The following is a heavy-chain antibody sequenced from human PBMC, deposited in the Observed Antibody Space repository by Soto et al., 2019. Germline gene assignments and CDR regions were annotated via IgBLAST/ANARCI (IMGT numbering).Heavy chain of an antibody. J-gene: IGHJ4*02. CDR2: IIPIFGTA. D-gene: IGHD6-13*01. CDR3: AKDLVGDYSSTWYGADFDY. Sequence: ASVKVSCKASGGTFSSYAISWVRQAPGQGLEWMGGIIPIFGTANYAQKFQGRVTITADESTSTAYMELSSLRSEDTAVYYCAKDLVGDYSSTWYGADFDYWGQGTLVTVSS. CDR1: GGTFSSYA. V-gene: IGHV1-69*13.